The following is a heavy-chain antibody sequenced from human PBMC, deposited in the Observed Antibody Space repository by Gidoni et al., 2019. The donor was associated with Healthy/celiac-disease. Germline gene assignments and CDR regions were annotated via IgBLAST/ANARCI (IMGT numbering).Heavy chain of an antibody. J-gene: IGHJ5*02. V-gene: IGHV1-2*02. D-gene: IGHD6-19*01. Sequence: QVQLVQSGAAVKKPGASVKVSCKASGYTFTGYYMPWVRQAPGQGLEWMGWINPNSGGTNYAQKFQGRVTMTRDTSISTAYMELSRLRSDDTAVYYCARVDGYSSGLNWFDPWGQGTLVTVSS. CDR3: ARVDGYSSGLNWFDP. CDR1: GYTFTGYY. CDR2: INPNSGGT.